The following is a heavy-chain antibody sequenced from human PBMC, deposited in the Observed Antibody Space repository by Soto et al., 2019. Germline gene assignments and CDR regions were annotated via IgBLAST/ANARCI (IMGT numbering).Heavy chain of an antibody. CDR3: ARDLGFGDRYYYGMDV. CDR1: GGSISSGDYY. D-gene: IGHD3-10*01. CDR2: IYYSGST. V-gene: IGHV4-30-4*01. J-gene: IGHJ6*02. Sequence: QVQLQESGPGLVKPSQTLSLTCTVSGGSISSGDYYWSWIRQPPGKGLEWIGYIYYSGSTYYNPSLKGRITMSVDTSKNQFSLKLSSVTAADTAVYYCARDLGFGDRYYYGMDVWGQGTTVTVSS.